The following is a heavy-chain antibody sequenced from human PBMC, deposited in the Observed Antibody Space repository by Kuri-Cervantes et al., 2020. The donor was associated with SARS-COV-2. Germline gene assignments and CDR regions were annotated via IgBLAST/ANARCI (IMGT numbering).Heavy chain of an antibody. CDR2: INPDGSYT. Sequence: LSLTCAASGFTFSHAWMSWVRQAPGKGLVWVSRINPDGSYTNNADSVKGRFTLSRDTSKNTLYLQMNSLRAEDTAVYYCARGMGGYDAFDIWGQGTRVTGSS. J-gene: IGHJ3*02. V-gene: IGHV3-74*01. CDR1: GFTFSHAW. D-gene: IGHD5-12*01. CDR3: ARGMGGYDAFDI.